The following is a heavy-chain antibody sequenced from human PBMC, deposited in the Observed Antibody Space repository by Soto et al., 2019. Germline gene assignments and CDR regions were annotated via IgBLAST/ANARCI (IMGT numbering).Heavy chain of an antibody. V-gene: IGHV3-23*01. CDR1: GFTFSSYA. D-gene: IGHD6-19*01. Sequence: AGGSLRLSCAASGFTFSSYAMSCVRQAPGKGLEWVSAISGSGGSTYYADSVKGRFTISRDNSKNTLYLQMNSLRAEDTAVYYCANFFAVAPSYYYYSGMDVWGQGTSVTVSS. CDR2: ISGSGGST. J-gene: IGHJ6*01. CDR3: ANFFAVAPSYYYYSGMDV.